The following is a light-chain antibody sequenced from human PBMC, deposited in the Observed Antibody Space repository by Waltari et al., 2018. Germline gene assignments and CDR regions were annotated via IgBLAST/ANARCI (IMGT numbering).Light chain of an antibody. Sequence: IVLTQSPGTLSLSPGERATLSSRASQSVSRALAWYQQKPGQAPRLLIYAASSRATGIPDRFSGSGSGTDFSLTISRLEPEDFAVYYCQHYVRLPVTFGQGTKVEIK. CDR2: AAS. V-gene: IGKV3-20*01. J-gene: IGKJ1*01. CDR3: QHYVRLPVT. CDR1: QSVSRA.